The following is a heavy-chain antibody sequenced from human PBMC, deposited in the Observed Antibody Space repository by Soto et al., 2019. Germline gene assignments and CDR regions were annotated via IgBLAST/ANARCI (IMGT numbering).Heavy chain of an antibody. J-gene: IGHJ4*02. CDR1: GFTFSTYS. Sequence: EVQLLESGGGLVQPGGSLRLSCAASGFTFSTYSMAWVRQAPGRGPEWVSGIIQDGTPHYADSVKGRFTISRDNSRSSVDLEMIALRGEDTAVYYCAKDMRPDGVWDFGHWGQGTLVTVSS. CDR3: AKDMRPDGVWDFGH. V-gene: IGHV3-23*01. D-gene: IGHD4-17*01. CDR2: IIQDGTP.